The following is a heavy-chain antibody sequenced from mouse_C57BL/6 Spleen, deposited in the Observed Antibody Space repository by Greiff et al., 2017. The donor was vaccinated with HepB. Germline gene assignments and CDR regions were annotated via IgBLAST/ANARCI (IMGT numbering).Heavy chain of an antibody. CDR3: ARWGPMVTTRGYYAMDY. J-gene: IGHJ4*01. D-gene: IGHD2-2*01. Sequence: QVQLQQSGAELARPGASVKLSCKASGYTFTSYGISWVKQRTGQGLEWIGEIYPRSGNTYYNETFKGKATLTADTSSSTAYMERRSLTSEDSAVYFCARWGPMVTTRGYYAMDYWGQGTSVTVSS. V-gene: IGHV1-81*01. CDR1: GYTFTSYG. CDR2: IYPRSGNT.